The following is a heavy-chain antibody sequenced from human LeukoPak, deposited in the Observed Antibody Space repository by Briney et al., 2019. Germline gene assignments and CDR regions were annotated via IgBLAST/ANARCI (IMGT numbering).Heavy chain of an antibody. D-gene: IGHD3-22*01. V-gene: IGHV4-34*01. J-gene: IGHJ4*02. CDR2: INHSGST. CDR1: GGSFSSYY. CDR3: ARGLYDSSGYYYVGEFDY. Sequence: SETLSLTCGIYGGSFSSYYWSWIRQPPGKGLEWIGEINHSGSTNYNPSLKSRVTISVDTSKNQFSLKLSSVTAADTAVYYCARGLYDSSGYYYVGEFDYWGQGTLVTVSS.